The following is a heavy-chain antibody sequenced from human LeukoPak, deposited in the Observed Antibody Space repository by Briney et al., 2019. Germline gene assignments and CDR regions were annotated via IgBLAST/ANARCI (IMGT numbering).Heavy chain of an antibody. CDR2: ISSSSSYI. J-gene: IGHJ3*02. CDR1: GFTFSSYS. V-gene: IGHV3-21*01. CDR3: ARESQGSCSSTSCYALGAFDI. D-gene: IGHD2-2*01. Sequence: PGGSLRLSCALSGFTFSSYSMKWVRQAPGKGLEWVSSISSSSSYIYYADSVKGRFTISRDNAKNSLYLQMNSLRAEDTAVYYCARESQGSCSSTSCYALGAFDIWGQGTMVTVSS.